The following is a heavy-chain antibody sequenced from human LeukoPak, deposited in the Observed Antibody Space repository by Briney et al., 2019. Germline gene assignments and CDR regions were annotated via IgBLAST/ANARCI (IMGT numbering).Heavy chain of an antibody. J-gene: IGHJ4*02. D-gene: IGHD2-15*01. V-gene: IGHV3-48*04. CDR3: ARRYCSGGSCYMGY. Sequence: GESLRLSCAASGFTFSSYSMNWVRQAPGKGLEWVSYISSSSSTVYYADSVKGRFTISRDNAKNSLYLQMNSLRAEDTAVYYCARRYCSGGSCYMGYWGQGTLVTVSS. CDR1: GFTFSSYS. CDR2: ISSSSSTV.